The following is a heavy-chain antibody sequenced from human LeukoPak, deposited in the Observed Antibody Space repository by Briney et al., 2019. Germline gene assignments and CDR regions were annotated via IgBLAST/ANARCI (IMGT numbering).Heavy chain of an antibody. D-gene: IGHD4-11*01. CDR3: AKGRQYPWYYYTDV. Sequence: PGGSLRLSCAASGFTFSSYAMSWVRQAPGKGLEWVSAISGSGGSTYYADSVKGRFTISRDNSKNTLYLQMNSLRAEDTAVYYCAKGRQYPWYYYTDVWGKGTTVTVSS. J-gene: IGHJ6*03. V-gene: IGHV3-23*01. CDR1: GFTFSSYA. CDR2: ISGSGGST.